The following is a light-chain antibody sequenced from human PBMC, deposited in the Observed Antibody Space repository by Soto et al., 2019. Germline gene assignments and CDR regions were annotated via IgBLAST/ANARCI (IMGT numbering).Light chain of an antibody. Sequence: DIQMTQSPSSLSADVGDRVTIACRASQNINIYLNWYQQRPGKAPKLLVTTAPTFQSGVPSRFSGSRSGPDFTLTISSLQPEDFATYYCQQSYSSPPTFGQGTKVDIK. V-gene: IGKV1-39*01. CDR1: QNINIY. CDR3: QQSYSSPPT. J-gene: IGKJ1*01. CDR2: TAP.